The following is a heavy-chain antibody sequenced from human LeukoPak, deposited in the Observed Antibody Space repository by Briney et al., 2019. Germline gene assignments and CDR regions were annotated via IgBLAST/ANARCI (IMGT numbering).Heavy chain of an antibody. CDR1: GFTFDDYT. J-gene: IGHJ4*02. V-gene: IGHV3-43*01. Sequence: GGSLRLSCAASGFTFDDYTMHWVRQVPGKGLEWVSLITWDGGSSFYADSVKGRFTISRDNNKNSLSLQMNSLRTEDTALYYCATECQKYFDYWGQGTLVTVSS. CDR3: ATECQKYFDY. CDR2: ITWDGGSS.